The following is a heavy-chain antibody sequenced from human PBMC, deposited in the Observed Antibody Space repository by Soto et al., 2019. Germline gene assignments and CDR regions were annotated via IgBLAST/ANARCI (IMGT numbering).Heavy chain of an antibody. CDR2: IYYSGST. CDR3: ARQDSGYDSGYYMDV. CDR1: GGSISSYY. Sequence: SETLSLTCTVSGGSISSYYWSWIRQPPGKGLEWIGYIYYSGSTNYNPSLKSRVTISVDTSKNQFSLKLSSVTAADTAVYYCARQDSGYDSGYYMDVWGKGTTVTVSS. V-gene: IGHV4-59*08. D-gene: IGHD5-12*01. J-gene: IGHJ6*03.